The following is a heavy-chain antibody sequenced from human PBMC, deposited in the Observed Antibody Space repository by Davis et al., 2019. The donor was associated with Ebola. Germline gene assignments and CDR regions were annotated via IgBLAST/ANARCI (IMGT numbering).Heavy chain of an antibody. J-gene: IGHJ6*02. D-gene: IGHD3-10*01. CDR3: ARDGRMIGYGSGNRLPYYGMDV. CDR2: ISSSGSTI. Sequence: GGSLRLSCAASGFTFSSYAMSWIRQAPGKGLEWVSYISSSGSTIYYADSVKGRFTISRDNAKNSLYLQMSSLRSEDTAVYYCARDGRMIGYGSGNRLPYYGMDVWGQGTTVTVSS. V-gene: IGHV3-11*01. CDR1: GFTFSSYA.